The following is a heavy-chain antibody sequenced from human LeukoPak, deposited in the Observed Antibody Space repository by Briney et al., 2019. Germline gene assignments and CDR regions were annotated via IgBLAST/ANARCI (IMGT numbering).Heavy chain of an antibody. Sequence: SETLSLTCTVSGGSISSSSYYWGWIRQPPGKGLEWIGSIYYSGSTYYNPSLKSRVTISVDTSKNQFSLKLSSVTAADTAVYYCAREWVDFGVVILRPGWFDPWGQGTLVIVSS. J-gene: IGHJ5*02. V-gene: IGHV4-39*07. CDR1: GGSISSSSYY. CDR2: IYYSGST. CDR3: AREWVDFGVVILRPGWFDP. D-gene: IGHD3-3*01.